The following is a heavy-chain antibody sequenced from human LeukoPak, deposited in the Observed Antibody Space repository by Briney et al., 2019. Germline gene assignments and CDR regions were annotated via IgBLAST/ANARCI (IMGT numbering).Heavy chain of an antibody. V-gene: IGHV4-30-4*01. CDR3: ARGFGAGNYYYGWFDP. D-gene: IGHD3-10*01. Sequence: SETLSLTCTVSGASISSGDYHWNWIRQPPGKGLEWIGFIHDSGSTYYNPSLKSRVSISKDMSKNQLSLMLSSVTAADTAVYYCARGFGAGNYYYGWFDPWGQGTLVTVSS. CDR2: IHDSGST. J-gene: IGHJ5*02. CDR1: GASISSGDYH.